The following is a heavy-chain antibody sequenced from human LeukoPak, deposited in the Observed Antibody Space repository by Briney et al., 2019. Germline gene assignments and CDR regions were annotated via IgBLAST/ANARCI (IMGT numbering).Heavy chain of an antibody. CDR1: GYTFTSYG. Sequence: ASVNVSCKASGYTFTSYGISWVRQARGQGLEWMGWISAYNGNTNYAQKLQGRVTMTTDTSTSTAYMELRSLRSDDTAVYYCARDTPAVYDSSGYKDAFDIWGQGTMVTVSS. J-gene: IGHJ3*02. CDR2: ISAYNGNT. D-gene: IGHD3-22*01. CDR3: ARDTPAVYDSSGYKDAFDI. V-gene: IGHV1-18*01.